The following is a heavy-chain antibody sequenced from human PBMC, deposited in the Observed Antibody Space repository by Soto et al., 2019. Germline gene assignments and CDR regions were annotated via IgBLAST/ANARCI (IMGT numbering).Heavy chain of an antibody. CDR3: ARDIYDSSGTPPHWCDP. CDR1: GYTFTSYY. V-gene: IGHV1-46*03. Sequence: ASVKVSCKASGYTFTSYYMHWVRQAPGQGLEWMGIINPSGGSTSYAQKFQGRVTMTRDTSTSTVYMELSSLRSEDTAVYYCARDIYDSSGTPPHWCDPWGQGSLVTVSS. CDR2: INPSGGST. J-gene: IGHJ5*02. D-gene: IGHD3-22*01.